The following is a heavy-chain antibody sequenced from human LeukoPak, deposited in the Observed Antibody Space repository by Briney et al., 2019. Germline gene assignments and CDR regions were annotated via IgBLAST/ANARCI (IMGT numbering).Heavy chain of an antibody. D-gene: IGHD5-12*01. CDR1: GGTFSSYA. CDR2: IIPIFGTA. J-gene: IGHJ4*02. Sequence: GASVTVSCKASGGTFSSYAISWVRQAPGQGLEWMGGIIPIFGTANYAQKFQGRVTITTDESTSTAYMELSSLRSEDTAVYYCARFRPSGYFGYFDYWGQGTLVTVSS. CDR3: ARFRPSGYFGYFDY. V-gene: IGHV1-69*05.